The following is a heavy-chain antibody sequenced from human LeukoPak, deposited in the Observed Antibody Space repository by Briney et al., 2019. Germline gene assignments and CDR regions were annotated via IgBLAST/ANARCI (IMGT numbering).Heavy chain of an antibody. J-gene: IGHJ6*02. CDR3: ARAPYSSSAITGFNYYYGMDV. D-gene: IGHD6-6*01. CDR1: GGSISSYY. Sequence: KASETLSLTCTVSGGSISSYYWSWIRQPPGKGLEWIGYIYYSGSTNYNPSLKSRVTISVDTSKNQFSLKLSSVTAADTAVYYCARAPYSSSAITGFNYYYGMDVWGQGTTVTVSS. V-gene: IGHV4-59*08. CDR2: IYYSGST.